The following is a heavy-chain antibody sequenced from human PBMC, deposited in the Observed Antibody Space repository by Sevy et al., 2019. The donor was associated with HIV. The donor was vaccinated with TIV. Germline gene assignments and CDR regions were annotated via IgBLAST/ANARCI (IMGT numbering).Heavy chain of an antibody. J-gene: IGHJ4*02. D-gene: IGHD2-15*01. CDR3: ARPTDISIGSPFDS. CDR1: GFTFSSYW. Sequence: GSLRLSCAASGFTFSSYWMHWVRQAPGERPVWVSRINGDGKTTTYADSVKGRFTISRDNGKNTVYLQMDSLRAEDTAVYYCARPTDISIGSPFDSWGQGTLVTVSS. CDR2: INGDGKTT. V-gene: IGHV3-74*03.